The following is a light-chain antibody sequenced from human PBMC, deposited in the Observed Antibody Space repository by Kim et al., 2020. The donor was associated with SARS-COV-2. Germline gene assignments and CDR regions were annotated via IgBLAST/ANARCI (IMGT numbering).Light chain of an antibody. CDR2: AAS. Sequence: SASTGDRVTITCRASQGISSYLAWYQQKSGEAPKLLISAASTLQSGVPSRFSGSGSGTDFTLTISCLQSEDFVTYYCQQYYNYPYTFGQGTKLEI. V-gene: IGKV1-8*01. CDR1: QGISSY. J-gene: IGKJ2*01. CDR3: QQYYNYPYT.